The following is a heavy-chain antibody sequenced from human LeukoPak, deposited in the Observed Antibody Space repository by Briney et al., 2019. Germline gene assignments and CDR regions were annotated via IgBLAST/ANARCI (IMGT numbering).Heavy chain of an antibody. CDR2: ISGSGGTT. J-gene: IGHJ5*02. Sequence: GGSLRLSCAASGFTFNTFAMSWVRQAPGKGLEWVSVISGSGGTTYYADSVKGRFTLSRDNSNRTLFLEMSSLRVEDTAVYYCAREGTYYDSSGYYVSWGQGTLVTVSS. D-gene: IGHD3-22*01. CDR3: AREGTYYDSSGYYVS. CDR1: GFTFNTFA. V-gene: IGHV3-23*01.